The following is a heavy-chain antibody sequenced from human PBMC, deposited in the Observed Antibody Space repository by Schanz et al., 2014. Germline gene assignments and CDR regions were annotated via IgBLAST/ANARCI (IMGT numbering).Heavy chain of an antibody. CDR2: LTGSGTTT. CDR3: AKDLARVGVFDY. V-gene: IGHV3-23*01. Sequence: EVQLLESGGGLVQPGGSLRLSCAASGFSFRKSAMSWVRQAPGKGLEWVSALTGSGTTTYYADSVKGRFTISRDNSKNTLDLQMNSLRAEDTAIYYCAKDLARVGVFDYWGQGSLVTVSP. CDR1: GFSFRKSA. J-gene: IGHJ4*02. D-gene: IGHD2-8*01.